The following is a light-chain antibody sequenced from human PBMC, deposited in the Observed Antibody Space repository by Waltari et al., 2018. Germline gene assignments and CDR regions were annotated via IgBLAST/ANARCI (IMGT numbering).Light chain of an antibody. CDR3: QQTGSFPLT. CDR1: QDVSTW. V-gene: IGKV1-12*01. CDR2: GAS. Sequence: DIQMTQSPSSVSASVGDRVTISCRASQDVSTWLAWYQQKPGKAPNLLIYGASSLQSGVPSRFSGSGSGTEFTLTINGLQPEDFATYYCQQTGSFPLTFGGGTKVEIK. J-gene: IGKJ4*01.